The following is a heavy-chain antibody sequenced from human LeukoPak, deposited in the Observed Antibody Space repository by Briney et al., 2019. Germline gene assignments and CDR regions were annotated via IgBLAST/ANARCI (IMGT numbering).Heavy chain of an antibody. J-gene: IGHJ6*03. CDR1: GGSISSSSYY. Sequence: PSETLSLTCTVSGGSISSSSYYWGWVRQPPGKGLEWIGRIYTSGSTNYNPSLKSRVTISVDTSKNQSSLKLSSVTAADTAVYYCAREVVSAAIGVYYYYYYMDVWGKGTTVTVSS. CDR2: IYTSGST. CDR3: AREVVSAAIGVYYYYYYMDV. D-gene: IGHD2-2*02. V-gene: IGHV4-39*07.